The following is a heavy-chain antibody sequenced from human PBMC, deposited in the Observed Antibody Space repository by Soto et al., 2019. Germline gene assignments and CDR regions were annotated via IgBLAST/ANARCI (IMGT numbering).Heavy chain of an antibody. CDR2: ISYEGSNT. CDR3: ARVTPGNNLYYFSGLDV. J-gene: IGHJ6*02. D-gene: IGHD1-1*01. Sequence: QVHLVESGGGVAQPGRSLRLSCVASGFTFDTYGIHWVRQAPGKGLQWVALISYEGSNTYYADSVRGRFTTSRDNSKNTLYLQIHALRPEDTGVYYCARVTPGNNLYYFSGLDVWGQGTAVTVSS. V-gene: IGHV3-30-3*01. CDR1: GFTFDTYG.